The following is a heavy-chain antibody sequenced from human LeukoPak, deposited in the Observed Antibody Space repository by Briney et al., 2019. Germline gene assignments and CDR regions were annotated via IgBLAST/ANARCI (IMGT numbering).Heavy chain of an antibody. Sequence: GGSLRLSCAASGFTFSSYSMDWVRQAPGKGLGWVSSISSSSSYIYYADSVKGRFTISRDNAKNSLYLQMNSLRAEDTAVYYCARDHSSSWLGGEGLFDYWGQGTPVTVSS. CDR2: ISSSSSYI. J-gene: IGHJ4*02. V-gene: IGHV3-21*01. D-gene: IGHD6-13*01. CDR1: GFTFSSYS. CDR3: ARDHSSSWLGGEGLFDY.